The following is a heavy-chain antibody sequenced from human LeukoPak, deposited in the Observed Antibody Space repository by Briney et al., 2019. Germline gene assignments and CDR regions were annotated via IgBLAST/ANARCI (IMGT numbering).Heavy chain of an antibody. CDR1: GFTFSSYG. V-gene: IGHV3-33*01. CDR2: IWYDGSNK. CDR3: ARVDYSNYFAPPYGVDV. J-gene: IGHJ6*02. Sequence: GRSLRLSCAASGFTFSSYGMHWVRQAPGKGLEWVAVIWYDGSNKYYADSVKGRFTISRDNSKNTLYLQMNSLRAEDTAVYYCARVDYSNYFAPPYGVDVWGQGTTVTVSS. D-gene: IGHD4-11*01.